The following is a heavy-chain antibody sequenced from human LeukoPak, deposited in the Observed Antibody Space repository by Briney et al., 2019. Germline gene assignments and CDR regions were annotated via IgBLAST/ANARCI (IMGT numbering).Heavy chain of an antibody. D-gene: IGHD3-16*02. CDR1: GYTFTNYA. J-gene: IGHJ4*02. V-gene: IGHV7-4-1*02. Sequence: ASVKVSCKASGYTFTNYAMNWVRQAPGQGLEWMGWIHPSTGNPTYAQGFTGRFVFSLDTSVSTTYLQISSLKAEDTAVYYCARAYQRLGDLSLPDYWGQGTLVTVSP. CDR3: ARAYQRLGDLSLPDY. CDR2: IHPSTGNP.